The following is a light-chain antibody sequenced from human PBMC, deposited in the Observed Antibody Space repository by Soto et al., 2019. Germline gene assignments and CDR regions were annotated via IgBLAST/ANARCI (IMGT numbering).Light chain of an antibody. J-gene: IGKJ2*01. V-gene: IGKV1-5*03. Sequence: DIPMTQSPSTLSASVGDRVTITCRASQSVSSWLAWYQQKPGKAPKLLIYEASSLQSGVSSRFSGSGSGTEFTLTISSRQPDDSVTYYCQQYYDYSSFGQGTRLEIK. CDR2: EAS. CDR1: QSVSSW. CDR3: QQYYDYSS.